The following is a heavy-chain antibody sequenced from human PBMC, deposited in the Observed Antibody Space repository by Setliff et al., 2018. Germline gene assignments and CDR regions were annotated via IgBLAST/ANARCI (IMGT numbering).Heavy chain of an antibody. Sequence: SETLSLTCTVSGGSISSSSYYWGWIRQPPGKGLEWIGSIYYSGSTYYNPSLKSRVTISVDTSKNQFSLKLSSVTAADTAVYYCARFYQFEWTAMVTYADYWGQGTLVTVS. CDR2: IYYSGST. V-gene: IGHV4-39*01. D-gene: IGHD5-18*01. CDR3: ARFYQFEWTAMVTYADY. J-gene: IGHJ4*02. CDR1: GGSISSSSYY.